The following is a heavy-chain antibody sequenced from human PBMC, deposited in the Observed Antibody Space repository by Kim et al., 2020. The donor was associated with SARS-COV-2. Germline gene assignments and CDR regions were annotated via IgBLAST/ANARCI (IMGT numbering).Heavy chain of an antibody. D-gene: IGHD3-10*01. CDR3: ARDALYYYGSGSYSGY. J-gene: IGHJ4*02. Sequence: SVKGRFTISRDNAKNSLYLQRNSLRAEDTAVYYCARDALYYYGSGSYSGYWGQGTLVTVSS. V-gene: IGHV3-11*06.